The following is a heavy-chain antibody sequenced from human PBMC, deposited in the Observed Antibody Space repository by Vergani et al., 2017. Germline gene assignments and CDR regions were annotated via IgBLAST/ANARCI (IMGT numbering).Heavy chain of an antibody. Sequence: EVRLLESGGDLLQSGESLKISCAASGFSFKDYAMSWVRQAPGKGLEWVSGISGTGGFTFYADSMKGRFTISRDNYKNTLYLQMSSLRADDTAVYYCAKSASVSMSLPNWFESWGQGTHVTVS. V-gene: IGHV3-23*01. CDR3: AKSASVSMSLPNWFES. J-gene: IGHJ5*01. CDR1: GFSFKDYA. CDR2: ISGTGGFT.